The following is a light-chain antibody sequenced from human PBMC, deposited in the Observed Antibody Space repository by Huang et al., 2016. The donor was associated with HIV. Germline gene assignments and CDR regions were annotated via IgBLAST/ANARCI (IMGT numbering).Light chain of an antibody. CDR3: QQYSSSPPYT. CDR1: QSVSSY. Sequence: EIVLTQSPGTLSLSPGERATLSCRASQSVSSYLAWYQQKPGQAPRLLIYGASRRAPGIPDRFSGSGSGTDFTLSISRLEPEDFAVYYCQQYSSSPPYTFSQGTKLETK. CDR2: GAS. V-gene: IGKV3-20*01. J-gene: IGKJ2*01.